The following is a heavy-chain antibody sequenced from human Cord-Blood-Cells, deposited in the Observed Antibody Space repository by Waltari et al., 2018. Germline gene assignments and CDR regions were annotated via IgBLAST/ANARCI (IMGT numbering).Heavy chain of an antibody. J-gene: IGHJ5*02. CDR3: AREWKAAGTHWFDP. V-gene: IGHV3-53*02. Sequence: EVQLVETGGGLIQPGGSLRLSFAASGFTVSSNYMSWVGQAPGKGGVGVLVIYSGGSTNYADSVKGRFTISRDNSKNTLYLQMNSLRAEDTAVYYCAREWKAAGTHWFDPWGQGTLVTVSS. CDR2: IYSGGST. CDR1: GFTVSSNY. D-gene: IGHD6-13*01.